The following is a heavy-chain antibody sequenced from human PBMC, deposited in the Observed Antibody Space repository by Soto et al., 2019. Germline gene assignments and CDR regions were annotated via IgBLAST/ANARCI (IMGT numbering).Heavy chain of an antibody. J-gene: IGHJ4*02. V-gene: IGHV4-59*01. CDR3: ASYDYGERTYYFDY. CDR2: IYYSGST. CDR1: GGSISSYY. Sequence: SETLSLTCTVSGGSISSYYWSWIRQPPGKGLEWIGYIYYSGSTNYNPSLKSRVTISVDTSKNQFSLKLSSVTAADTAVYYCASYDYGERTYYFDYWGQGTLVTVSS. D-gene: IGHD4-17*01.